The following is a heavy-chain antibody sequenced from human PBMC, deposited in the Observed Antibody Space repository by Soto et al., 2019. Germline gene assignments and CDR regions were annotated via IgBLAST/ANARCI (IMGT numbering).Heavy chain of an antibody. V-gene: IGHV1-69*02. Sequence: QVQLVQSGAEVKKPGSSVKVSCKASGGTFSSYTISWVRQAPGQGLEWMGRIIPILGIANYAQKFQGRVTITADKSTSTAYMELSRLRSEDTAVYYCATPSRDCSSTSCYAGYYYYLDVWGKGTTVTVSS. CDR1: GGTFSSYT. CDR2: IIPILGIA. CDR3: ATPSRDCSSTSCYAGYYYYLDV. J-gene: IGHJ6*03. D-gene: IGHD2-2*01.